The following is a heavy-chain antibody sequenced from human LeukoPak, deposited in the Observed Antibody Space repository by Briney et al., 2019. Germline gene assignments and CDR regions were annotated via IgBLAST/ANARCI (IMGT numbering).Heavy chain of an antibody. Sequence: GGSLRLSCAASGFTFSSYSMNWARQAPGKGLEWVSSISSSSSYIYYADSVKGRFTISRDNAKNSLYLQMNSLRAEDTAVYYCARFGNTYYYDSSGYYLDYWGQGTLVTVSS. V-gene: IGHV3-21*01. CDR3: ARFGNTYYYDSSGYYLDY. CDR2: ISSSSSYI. J-gene: IGHJ4*02. CDR1: GFTFSSYS. D-gene: IGHD3-22*01.